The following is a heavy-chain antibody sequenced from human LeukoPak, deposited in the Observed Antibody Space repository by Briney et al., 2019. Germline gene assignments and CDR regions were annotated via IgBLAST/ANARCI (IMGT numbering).Heavy chain of an antibody. CDR2: ISWDGGVT. CDR3: AKARGLIGGAFDI. J-gene: IGHJ3*02. Sequence: GGSLRLSCAASGFTFDDYMIHWVRQVPGKGREWVSLISWDGGVTYYADSVKGRFTISRDNSKNSLYLQMNSLRTEDTALYYCAKARGLIGGAFDIWGRGTMVTVSS. V-gene: IGHV3-43*01. D-gene: IGHD3-22*01. CDR1: GFTFDDYM.